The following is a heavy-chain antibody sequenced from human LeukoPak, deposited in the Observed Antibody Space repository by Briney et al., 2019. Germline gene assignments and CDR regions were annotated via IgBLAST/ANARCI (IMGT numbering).Heavy chain of an antibody. CDR3: AKDVRRCNGACT. J-gene: IGHJ5*02. D-gene: IGHD2-8*01. Sequence: GGSLRLSCAASGFIFSTYSFSWVRQAPGKGLEWVSGISASGGDTFYADSAKGRFTISRDNSKNTLSLQMNSLRVEDTAIYYCAKDVRRCNGACTWGQGTLVTVSS. CDR2: ISASGGDT. V-gene: IGHV3-23*01. CDR1: GFIFSTYS.